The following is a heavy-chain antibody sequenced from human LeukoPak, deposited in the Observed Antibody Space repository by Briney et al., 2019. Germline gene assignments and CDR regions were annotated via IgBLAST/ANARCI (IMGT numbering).Heavy chain of an antibody. CDR3: AKDLPIYGGYDY. CDR1: GFTFSSYA. V-gene: IGHV3-64*01. D-gene: IGHD5-12*01. J-gene: IGHJ4*02. Sequence: GGSLRLSCAASGFTFSSYAMHWVRQAPGKGLEYVSAISGNGGNTFYANSVKGRFTISRDNSKNTLYLQMGSLKPEDMAVYYCAKDLPIYGGYDYWGQGTLVTVSS. CDR2: ISGNGGNT.